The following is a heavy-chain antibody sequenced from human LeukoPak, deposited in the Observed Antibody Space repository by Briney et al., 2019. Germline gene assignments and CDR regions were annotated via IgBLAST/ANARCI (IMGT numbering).Heavy chain of an antibody. J-gene: IGHJ4*02. CDR1: GYTFTSYA. V-gene: IGHV1-3*03. D-gene: IGHD2-2*01. CDR2: INAGNGNT. CDR3: ASGRTDIVVVPATLRNYYFDY. Sequence: ASVKVSCKASGYTFTSYAMHWVRQAPGQRLEWMGWINAGNGNTKYSQELQGRVTITRDTSANTAYMELSSLRSEDTAVYYCASGRTDIVVVPATLRNYYFDYWGQGTLVTVSS.